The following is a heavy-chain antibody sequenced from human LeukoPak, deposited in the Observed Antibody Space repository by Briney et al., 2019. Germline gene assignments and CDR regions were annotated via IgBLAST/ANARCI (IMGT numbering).Heavy chain of an antibody. J-gene: IGHJ3*01. CDR1: GFSFSNYG. Sequence: GGSLRLSCTASGFSFSNYGMHWVRQAPGKGLEWITVISYDGSNEYYADSVKGRFTISRDNSKITLYLKMNSLRAEDTAVYFCVRDRDYAFDFWGQGTMVTVSS. CDR3: VRDRDYAFDF. CDR2: ISYDGSNE. V-gene: IGHV3-30*03.